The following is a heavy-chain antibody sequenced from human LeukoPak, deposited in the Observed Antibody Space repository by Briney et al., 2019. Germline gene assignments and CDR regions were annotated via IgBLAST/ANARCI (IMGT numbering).Heavy chain of an antibody. CDR2: MNPNSGNT. CDR1: GYTFTSYD. D-gene: IGHD3-22*01. J-gene: IGHJ3*02. CDR3: ARGIGYDSSGNDAFDI. V-gene: IGHV1-8*03. Sequence: ASVKVSCKASGYTFTSYDINWVRQATGQGIEWMGWMNPNSGNTGYAQKFQGRVTITRNTSISTAYMELSSLRSEDTAVYYCARGIGYDSSGNDAFDIWGQGTMVTVSS.